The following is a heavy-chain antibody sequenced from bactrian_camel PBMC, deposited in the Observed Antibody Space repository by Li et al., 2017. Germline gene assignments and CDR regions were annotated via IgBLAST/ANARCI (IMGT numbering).Heavy chain of an antibody. CDR2: IEGADHTT. J-gene: IGHJ4*01. V-gene: IGHV3S44*01. Sequence: VQLVESGGGSVQAGGSLRLSCTASGDIYGSYCMAWFRQGPGTEREGVAVIEGADHTTTYANSVKGRFTISKDDAKNTLYLQMNSLKPEDTATYYCAASARRRGLASMVPNYGNSGLGTQVTVS. CDR1: GDIYGSYC. CDR3: AASARRRGLASMVPNYGN. D-gene: IGHD6*01.